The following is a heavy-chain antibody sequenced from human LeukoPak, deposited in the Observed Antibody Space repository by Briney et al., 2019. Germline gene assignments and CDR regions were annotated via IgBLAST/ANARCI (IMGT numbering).Heavy chain of an antibody. CDR2: IYIGGNT. D-gene: IGHD3-10*01. J-gene: IGHJ6*02. V-gene: IGHV3-53*01. Sequence: GGSLRLSCAASGFTFSSYSMNWVRQAPGKGLEWVSLIYIGGNTFYADSVKGRFTISRDNSKNTLYLQMNSLRAEDTAVYYCAREDGSGSYPGYYYDMDVWGQGTTVTVSS. CDR1: GFTFSSYS. CDR3: AREDGSGSYPGYYYDMDV.